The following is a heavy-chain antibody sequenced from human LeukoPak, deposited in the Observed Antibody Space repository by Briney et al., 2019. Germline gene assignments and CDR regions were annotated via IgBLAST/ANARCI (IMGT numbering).Heavy chain of an antibody. V-gene: IGHV4-34*01. CDR1: GGSFSGYY. CDR2: INHSGST. J-gene: IGHJ4*02. CDR3: ARRGEMATVDY. Sequence: SETLSLTCAVYGGSFSGYYWSWIRQPPGKGLEWIGEINHSGSTNYNPSLKSRVTISVDTSKNQFSLKLSSVTAADTAVYYCARRGEMATVDYWGRGTLVTVSS. D-gene: IGHD5-24*01.